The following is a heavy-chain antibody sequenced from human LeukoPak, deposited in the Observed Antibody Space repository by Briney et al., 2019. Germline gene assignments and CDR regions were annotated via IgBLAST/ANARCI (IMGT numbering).Heavy chain of an antibody. CDR2: IYTSGST. Sequence: SETLSLTCTVSGGSISSGSYYWSWIRQPAGKGLEWIGRIYTSGSTNYNPSLKSRVTISVDTSKNQFSLKLSSVTAADTAVYYCARGSQSRLRWQFHYYYYMDVWGKGTTVTISS. V-gene: IGHV4-61*02. J-gene: IGHJ6*03. D-gene: IGHD4-23*01. CDR1: GGSISSGSYY. CDR3: ARGSQSRLRWQFHYYYYMDV.